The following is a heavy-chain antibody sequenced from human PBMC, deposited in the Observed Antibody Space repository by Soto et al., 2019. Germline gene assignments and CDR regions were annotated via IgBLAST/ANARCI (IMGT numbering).Heavy chain of an antibody. CDR1: GGSISSSSYY. Sequence: SETLSLTCTVSGGSISSSSYYWGWIRQPPGKGLEWIGSIYYSGSTYYNPSPKSRVTISVDTSKNQFSLKLSSVTAADTAVYYCARLAYSSGWDYYYYYGMDVWGQGTTVTVSS. D-gene: IGHD6-19*01. J-gene: IGHJ6*02. V-gene: IGHV4-39*01. CDR3: ARLAYSSGWDYYYYYGMDV. CDR2: IYYSGST.